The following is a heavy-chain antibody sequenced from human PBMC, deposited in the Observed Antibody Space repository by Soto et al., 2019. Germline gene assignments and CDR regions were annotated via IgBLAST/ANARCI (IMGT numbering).Heavy chain of an antibody. CDR2: IKHDGSVQ. J-gene: IGHJ4*02. CDR3: ARAPYSNAWYRFDL. CDR1: GFTFSGYW. D-gene: IGHD4-4*01. V-gene: IGHV3-7*03. Sequence: VGSLRLSCEASGFTFSGYWMSWVRQAPGKGLEWVADIKHDGSVQYYVDSVKGRLTISRDNAKKQLYLQMNGLRAEDTALYYCARAPYSNAWYRFDLWGQGTLVTVSS.